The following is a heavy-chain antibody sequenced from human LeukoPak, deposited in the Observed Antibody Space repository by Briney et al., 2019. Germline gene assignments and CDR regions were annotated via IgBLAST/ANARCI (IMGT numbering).Heavy chain of an antibody. CDR3: AKDPKGPVAGTFDY. Sequence: QPGGSLRLSCAASGFTFSDFYMSWIRQAPGKGLEWVSAISGSGGSTYYADSVKGRFTISRDNSKNTLYLQMNSLRAEDTAVYYCAKDPKGPVAGTFDYWGQGTLVTVSS. CDR2: ISGSGGST. J-gene: IGHJ4*02. V-gene: IGHV3-23*01. D-gene: IGHD6-19*01. CDR1: GFTFSDFY.